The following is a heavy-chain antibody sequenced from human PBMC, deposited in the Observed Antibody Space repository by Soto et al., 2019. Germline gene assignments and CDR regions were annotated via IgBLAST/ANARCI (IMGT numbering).Heavy chain of an antibody. D-gene: IGHD6-19*01. CDR1: GFTFSSYA. CDR3: AKAPPGQWVRKTSLSFDY. CDR2: ISGSGGST. V-gene: IGHV3-23*01. J-gene: IGHJ4*02. Sequence: GGSLRLSCAASGFTFSSYAMSWVRQAPGKGLEWVSAISGSGGSTYYADSVKGRFTISRDNSKNTLYLQMNSLRAEDTAVYYCAKAPPGQWVRKTSLSFDYWGQGTLVTVSS.